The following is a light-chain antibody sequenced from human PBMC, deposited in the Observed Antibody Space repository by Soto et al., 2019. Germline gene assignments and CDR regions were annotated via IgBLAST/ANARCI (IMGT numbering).Light chain of an antibody. V-gene: IGLV1-40*01. CDR3: QSYDSSLSAEDVV. Sequence: QLVLTQPPSVSGAPGQRVTISCTGSSSNIGAGYDVHWYQQLPGTAPKLLIYGNSNRPSGVPDRFSGSKSGTSASLAITGLQADDEADYYCQSYDSSLSAEDVVFGGGTKLTVL. CDR1: SSNIGAGYD. CDR2: GNS. J-gene: IGLJ2*01.